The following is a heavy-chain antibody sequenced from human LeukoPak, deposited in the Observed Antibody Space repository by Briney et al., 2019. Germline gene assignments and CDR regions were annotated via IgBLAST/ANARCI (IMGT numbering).Heavy chain of an antibody. CDR2: FDPEDGET. CDR3: ARDNREVRGGDCFDV. CDR1: GYTLTELS. Sequence: ASVKVSCKVSGYTLTELSMHWVRQAPGKGLEWMGGFDPEDGETIYAQKFQGRVTMTEDTSTDTAYMELSSLRSDDTAVYYCARDNREVRGGDCFDVWGKGTTVTVSS. V-gene: IGHV1-24*01. D-gene: IGHD2-21*02. J-gene: IGHJ6*04.